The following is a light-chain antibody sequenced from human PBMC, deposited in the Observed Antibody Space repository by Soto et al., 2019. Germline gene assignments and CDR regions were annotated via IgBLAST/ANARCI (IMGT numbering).Light chain of an antibody. CDR2: EVT. CDR1: SSDVGGYNY. CDR3: SSYAGNYNLV. V-gene: IGLV2-8*01. J-gene: IGLJ2*01. Sequence: QSALTQPPSASGSPGHSVTLSCTGTSSDVGGYNYVSWYQQHPGKAPKLMIYEVTKRPSGVPDRFSGSKSGNTASLTVSGLKAEDEAHYYCSSYAGNYNLVFGGGTKLTVL.